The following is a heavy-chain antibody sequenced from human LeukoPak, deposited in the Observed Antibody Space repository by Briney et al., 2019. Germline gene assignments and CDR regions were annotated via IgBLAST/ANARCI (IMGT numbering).Heavy chain of an antibody. Sequence: GGSLRLSCAASGFTFSSDWMGWVRQAPGKGLEWVGRIKSKTDGGTTDYAAPVKVRFTISRDDSKNTLFLQMSSLKTEGTAVYYCTTDRGRTELPLFASWGQGTLVTVSS. CDR2: IKSKTDGGTT. V-gene: IGHV3-15*01. CDR1: GFTFSSDW. J-gene: IGHJ5*01. D-gene: IGHD1-26*01. CDR3: TTDRGRTELPLFAS.